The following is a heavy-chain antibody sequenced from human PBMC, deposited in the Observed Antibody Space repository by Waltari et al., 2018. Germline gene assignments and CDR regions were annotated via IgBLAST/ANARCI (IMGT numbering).Heavy chain of an antibody. CDR3: ATSGMDLSGVTINWFDP. D-gene: IGHD3-9*01. Sequence: ELQLVESGGGLIQPGGSLRLSCAASGVNVNTHYMSWVRQALGKGLEWISVIYSGGITYYADSVKGRFTISRDSYRNTLSLQMISLRAEDTAVYYCATSGMDLSGVTINWFDPWGQGTLLTVSS. J-gene: IGHJ5*02. CDR1: GVNVNTHY. CDR2: IYSGGIT. V-gene: IGHV3-53*01.